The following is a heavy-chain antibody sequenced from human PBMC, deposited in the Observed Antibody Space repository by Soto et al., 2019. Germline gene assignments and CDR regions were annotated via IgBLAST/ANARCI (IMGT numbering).Heavy chain of an antibody. CDR3: TIVRVADSALDN. Sequence: QVQLVESGGGVVQPGRSLRLSCVGSGFIFSNNGMHWVRQPPGKGLELVVFVSYDGSDTFYADSGKGRFIISRHKSKNTFFLHTSNMRAEDTSMDYCTIVRVADSALDNWGQGTMVTVSS. D-gene: IGHD3-10*02. J-gene: IGHJ4*02. CDR1: GFIFSNNG. V-gene: IGHV3-30*03. CDR2: VSYDGSDT.